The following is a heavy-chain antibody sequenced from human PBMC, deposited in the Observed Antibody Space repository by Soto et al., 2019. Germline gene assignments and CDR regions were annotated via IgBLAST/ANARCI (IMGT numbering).Heavy chain of an antibody. CDR1: GGSFSGYY. CDR2: ITDSGDT. Sequence: SETLSLTCTVFGGSFSGYYWTWIRQPPGKGLEWIGEITDSGDTNFNPSLKSRVTISVDTSMIHFSLKLSSVTAADTAVYYCARGGRGWTNYPYYYYYGMDVWGQGTTVTV. J-gene: IGHJ6*02. CDR3: ARGGRGWTNYPYYYYYGMDV. V-gene: IGHV4-34*01. D-gene: IGHD1-7*01.